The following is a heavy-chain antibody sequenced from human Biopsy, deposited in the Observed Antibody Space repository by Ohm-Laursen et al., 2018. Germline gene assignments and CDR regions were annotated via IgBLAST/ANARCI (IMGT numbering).Heavy chain of an antibody. D-gene: IGHD3-10*01. CDR2: INPGGNST. CDR1: GYTFTTYY. Sequence: GASVKVSCKASGYTFTTYYIHWVRQAPGQELEWMGIINPGGNSTAYTQNFQGRVTMTWDTSTTTVYMELSSLRSEDTAVYFCARADPPLFYYGSGSSNWFDPWGQGTLVTVSS. J-gene: IGHJ5*02. V-gene: IGHV1-46*01. CDR3: ARADPPLFYYGSGSSNWFDP.